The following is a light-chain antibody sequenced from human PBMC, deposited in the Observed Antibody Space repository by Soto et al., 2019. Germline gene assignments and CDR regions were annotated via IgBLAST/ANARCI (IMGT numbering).Light chain of an antibody. J-gene: IGLJ1*01. CDR1: SSDVGGYNY. CDR3: TSYAGGNNV. V-gene: IGLV2-8*01. Sequence: QSALTQPPSASGSPGQSVTISCTGTSSDVGGYNYVSWYQQNPGKVPKLMIYEVNKRPSGVPDRFSGSKPGNTASLTVSGLPAEDEADYYCTSYAGGNNVFGTGTKLTVL. CDR2: EVN.